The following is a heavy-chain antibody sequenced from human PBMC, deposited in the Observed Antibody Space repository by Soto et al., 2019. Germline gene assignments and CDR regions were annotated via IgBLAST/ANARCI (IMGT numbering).Heavy chain of an antibody. J-gene: IGHJ4*02. CDR2: IWNDGSTE. Sequence: VGSLRLSCAASGFTFSNYAMHWVRQAPGKGLEWVAVIWNDGSTEYYADSVKGRFTISRDTAKSAMFLQMNSLTVEDTARYFCARGYCTGSSCYSFDTWGQGALVTVSS. CDR3: ARGYCTGSSCYSFDT. V-gene: IGHV3-33*01. CDR1: GFTFSNYA. D-gene: IGHD2-15*01.